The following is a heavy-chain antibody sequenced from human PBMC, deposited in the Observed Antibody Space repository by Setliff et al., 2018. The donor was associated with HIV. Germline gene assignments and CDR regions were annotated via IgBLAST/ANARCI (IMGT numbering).Heavy chain of an antibody. Sequence: PSETLSLTCTVSGDSIRSHYWSWIRQPPGKGLEWIGYVYYSGITYYNPSLESRVTISQDTSKNRFSLKLTSVTAADTAVYYCARDHGAYEGGFGEWGQGTMVTVSS. CDR3: ARDHGAYEGGFGE. CDR1: GDSIRSHY. V-gene: IGHV4-59*11. J-gene: IGHJ3*01. CDR2: VYYSGIT. D-gene: IGHD4-17*01.